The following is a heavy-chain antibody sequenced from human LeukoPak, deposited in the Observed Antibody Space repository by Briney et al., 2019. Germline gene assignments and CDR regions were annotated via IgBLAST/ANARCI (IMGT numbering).Heavy chain of an antibody. J-gene: IGHJ4*02. D-gene: IGHD6-19*01. CDR3: VRHRQWLLFPDY. CDR2: IFYSGAT. CDR1: GDSISINYN. Sequence: SETLSLTCTVSGDSISINYNWGWIRPPPGKGLEWIGSIFYSGATYYSPSLKSRVTISVDTSKNQFSLKLSSMTAADTAVYYCVRHRQWLLFPDYWGQGTLVTVSS. V-gene: IGHV4-39*01.